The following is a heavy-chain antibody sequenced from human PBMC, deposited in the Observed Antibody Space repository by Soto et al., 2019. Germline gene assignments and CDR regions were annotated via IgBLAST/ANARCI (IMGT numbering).Heavy chain of an antibody. Sequence: QVQLQQWGAGLLKPSETLSLTCAVYGESFSGYFWNWIRQPPGKGLEWIGEINHSGSTNYNPSLKSRVTISVDTSKNQFSLKLSSVTAADTALYYCERGFHYGSGDNGLDVWGQGTTVTVSS. D-gene: IGHD3-10*01. J-gene: IGHJ6*02. V-gene: IGHV4-34*01. CDR2: INHSGST. CDR1: GESFSGYF. CDR3: ERGFHYGSGDNGLDV.